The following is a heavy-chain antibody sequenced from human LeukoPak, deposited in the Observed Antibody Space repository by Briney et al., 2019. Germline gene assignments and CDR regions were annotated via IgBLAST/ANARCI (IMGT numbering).Heavy chain of an antibody. D-gene: IGHD6-19*01. CDR3: ARVSNPYSSGWYYFDY. J-gene: IGHJ4*02. V-gene: IGHV3-74*01. CDR1: GFTFSSYW. Sequence: GGPLRLSCAASGFTFSSYWMHWVRQAPGKGLVWVSRINSDGSSTNSADSVKGLFTISRDNAKNTVYLQMNSLIAEDTAVYYCARVSNPYSSGWYYFDYWGQGTLVTVSS. CDR2: INSDGSST.